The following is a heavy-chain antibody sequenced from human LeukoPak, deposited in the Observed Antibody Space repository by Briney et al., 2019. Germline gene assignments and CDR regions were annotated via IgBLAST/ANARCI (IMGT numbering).Heavy chain of an antibody. Sequence: GESLKISCNGSGYSFTSYWIGWGRQMPGKGLEWMGIIYPGDSDTRYSPAFQGQVTISADKSISTAYLQWSSLKASDIAMYYCARMAIEYYFDYWGEGTLVTASS. CDR3: ARMAIEYYFDY. V-gene: IGHV5-51*03. J-gene: IGHJ4*02. CDR2: IYPGDSDT. CDR1: GYSFTSYW. D-gene: IGHD5-24*01.